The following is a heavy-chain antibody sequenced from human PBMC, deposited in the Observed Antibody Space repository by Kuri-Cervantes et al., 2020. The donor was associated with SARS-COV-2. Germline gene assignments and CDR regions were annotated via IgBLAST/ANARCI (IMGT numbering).Heavy chain of an antibody. J-gene: IGHJ6*02. CDR3: AKDCLCASSTGHYYYGMDV. V-gene: IGHV3-30*18. CDR1: GFTFSSYG. CDR2: ISYDGSNK. Sequence: GESLKISCAASGFTFSSYGMHWVRQAPSKGLEWVAVISYDGSNKYYADSVKGRFTISRDNSKNTLYLQMNSLRAEDTAVYYCAKDCLCASSTGHYYYGMDVWGQGATVTVSS. D-gene: IGHD3-10*01.